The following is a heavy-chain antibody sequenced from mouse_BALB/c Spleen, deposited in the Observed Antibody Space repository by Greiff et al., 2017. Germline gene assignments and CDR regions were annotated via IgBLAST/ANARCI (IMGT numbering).Heavy chain of an antibody. CDR3: ARRGYDGDWYFDV. V-gene: IGHV1-9*01. Sequence: QVQLQQSGAELMKPGASVKISCKATGYTFSSYWIEWVKQRPGHGLEWIGEILPGSGSTNYNEKFKGKATFTADTSSNTAYMQLSSLTSEDSAVYYCARRGYDGDWYFDVWGAGTTVTVSS. J-gene: IGHJ1*01. CDR2: ILPGSGST. CDR1: GYTFSSYW. D-gene: IGHD2-14*01.